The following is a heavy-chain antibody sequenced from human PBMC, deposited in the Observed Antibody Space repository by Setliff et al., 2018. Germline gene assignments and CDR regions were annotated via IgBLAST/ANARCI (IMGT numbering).Heavy chain of an antibody. CDR1: GFSLSTSGMC. V-gene: IGHV2-70*11. D-gene: IGHD2-2*02. Sequence: SGPTLVNPTQTLTLTCTFSGFSLSTSGMCVSWIRQPPGKALEWLARIDWDDEKYYRTSLKTRLTISKDTSKNQVVLTMTNMDPVDTATYYCARILEYCSSTRCYTLDYWGQGTLVTVSS. CDR3: ARILEYCSSTRCYTLDY. J-gene: IGHJ4*02. CDR2: IDWDDEK.